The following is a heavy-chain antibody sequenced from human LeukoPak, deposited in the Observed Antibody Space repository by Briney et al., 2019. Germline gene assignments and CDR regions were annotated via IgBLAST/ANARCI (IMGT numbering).Heavy chain of an antibody. Sequence: SVKVSCKASGGTFSSYAISWVRQAPGQGLEWMGGIIPIFGTANYAQKFQGRVTITADKSTSTAYMELSSLRSEDTAVYYCARYSLDSGSYYGSYYFDYWGQGTLVTVSS. V-gene: IGHV1-69*06. CDR1: GGTFSSYA. CDR3: ARYSLDSGSYYGSYYFDY. CDR2: IIPIFGTA. D-gene: IGHD1-26*01. J-gene: IGHJ4*02.